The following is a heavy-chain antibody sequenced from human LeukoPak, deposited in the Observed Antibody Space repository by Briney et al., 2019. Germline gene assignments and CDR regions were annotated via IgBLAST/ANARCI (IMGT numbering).Heavy chain of an antibody. CDR3: ASGIVITFGGVIAFDY. D-gene: IGHD3-16*02. V-gene: IGHV4-39*07. Sequence: SETLSLTCTVSGGSISSSSYYWGWIRQPPGKGLEWIGSIYYSGSTYYNPSLKSRVTISVDTSKNQFSLKLSSVTAADTAVYYCASGIVITFGGVIAFDYWGQGTLVTVSS. CDR1: GGSISSSSYY. J-gene: IGHJ4*02. CDR2: IYYSGST.